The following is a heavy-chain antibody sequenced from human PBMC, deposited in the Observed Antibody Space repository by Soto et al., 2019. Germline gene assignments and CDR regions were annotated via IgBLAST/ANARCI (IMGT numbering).Heavy chain of an antibody. CDR2: IYYSGST. V-gene: IGHV4-30-4*01. J-gene: IGHJ4*02. D-gene: IGHD5-12*01. CDR3: ASRGGYNWDYFDY. Sequence: SETLSLTCTVSGGSISSGDYYWSWIRQPPGKGLEWIGYIYYSGSTYYNPSLKSRVTISVDTSKNQFSLKLSSVTAADTAVYYCASRGGYNWDYFDYWGQGTLVTVSS. CDR1: GGSISSGDYY.